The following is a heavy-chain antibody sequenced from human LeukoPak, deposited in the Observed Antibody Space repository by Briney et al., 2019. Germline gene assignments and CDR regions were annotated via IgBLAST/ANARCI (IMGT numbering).Heavy chain of an antibody. CDR1: GGSFSGYY. Sequence: SETLSLTCAVYGGSFSGYYWSWTRQPPGKGLEWIGEINHSGSTNYNPSLKSRVTISVDTSKNQFSLKLSSVTAADTAVYYCARGRGIYSGYENYYYGMDVWGQGTTVTVSS. V-gene: IGHV4-34*01. CDR3: ARGRGIYSGYENYYYGMDV. D-gene: IGHD5-12*01. CDR2: INHSGST. J-gene: IGHJ6*02.